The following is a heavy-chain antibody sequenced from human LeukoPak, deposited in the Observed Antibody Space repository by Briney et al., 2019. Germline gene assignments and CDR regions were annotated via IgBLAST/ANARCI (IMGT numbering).Heavy chain of an antibody. D-gene: IGHD3-22*01. Sequence: PSETLSLTCAVSGGSISSGGYSWSWVRQPPGKGLEWIGYIYHSGSTYYTPSLKSRVTISVDRSKNQFSLKLSSVTAADTAVYYCARGDDSSGYYDYWGQGTLVTVSS. CDR2: IYHSGST. J-gene: IGHJ4*02. CDR1: GGSISSGGYS. V-gene: IGHV4-30-2*01. CDR3: ARGDDSSGYYDY.